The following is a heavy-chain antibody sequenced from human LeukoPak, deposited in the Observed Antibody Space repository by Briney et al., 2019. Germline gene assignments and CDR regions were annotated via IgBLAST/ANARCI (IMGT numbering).Heavy chain of an antibody. CDR1: GFTFSSYS. CDR2: ISSSSSTI. V-gene: IGHV3-48*01. J-gene: IGHJ6*03. CDR3: ARVFRLIAAAGGFADVSYYYYYYMDV. Sequence: GGSLRLSCAASGFTFSSYSMNWVRQAPGKGLEWVSYISSSSSTIYYADSVKGRFTISRDNAKNSLYLQMNSLRAEDTAVYYCARVFRLIAAAGGFADVSYYYYYYMDVWGKGTTVTVSS. D-gene: IGHD6-13*01.